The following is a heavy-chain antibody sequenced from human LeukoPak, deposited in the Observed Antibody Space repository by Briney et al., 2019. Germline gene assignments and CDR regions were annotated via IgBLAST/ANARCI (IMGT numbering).Heavy chain of an antibody. J-gene: IGHJ4*02. CDR3: AREESGSYIDY. CDR1: GGTFSSYA. Sequence: SVKVSCKASGGTFSSYAISWVRQAPGQGLEWMGRIIPIFGIANYAQKFQGRVMITADESTSTAYMELSSLRSEDTAVYYCAREESGSYIDYWGQGTPVTVSS. V-gene: IGHV1-69*15. CDR2: IIPIFGIA. D-gene: IGHD1-26*01.